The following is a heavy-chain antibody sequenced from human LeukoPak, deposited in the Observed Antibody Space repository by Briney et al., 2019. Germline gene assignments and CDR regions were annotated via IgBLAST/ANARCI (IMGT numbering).Heavy chain of an antibody. CDR1: GFPFSTYA. Sequence: PGGSLRLSCAASGFPFSTYAMNWVRQAPGKGLEWVSSISSTSSNIYYADSVKGRFTISRDNAKNSLYLQMNSLRDEDTAVYYCAREPLDFWGQGTLVTVSS. J-gene: IGHJ4*02. CDR3: AREPLDF. CDR2: ISSTSSNI. V-gene: IGHV3-48*02.